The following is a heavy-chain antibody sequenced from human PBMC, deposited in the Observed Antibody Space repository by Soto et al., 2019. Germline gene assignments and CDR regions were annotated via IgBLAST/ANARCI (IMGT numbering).Heavy chain of an antibody. CDR2: ISGSGGNT. Sequence: EVQLLESGGGLVQPGGSLRLSCAASGFTFSTYAMSWVRQAPGKGLEWVSGISGSGGNTYYADSVKGRLTISRDNSKNTLYLQMNNLKVEETDVYYCADGGEWSFNFVYWGQGTLVTVSS. J-gene: IGHJ4*02. CDR1: GFTFSTYA. V-gene: IGHV3-23*01. CDR3: ADGGEWSFNFVY. D-gene: IGHD3-3*01.